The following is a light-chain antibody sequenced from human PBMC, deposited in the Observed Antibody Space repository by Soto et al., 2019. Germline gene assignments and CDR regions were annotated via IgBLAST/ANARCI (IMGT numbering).Light chain of an antibody. CDR2: DSS. CDR1: QGIRNY. V-gene: IGKV1-9*01. CDR3: QQRNSYPVT. Sequence: IKLSQFPSSVSASIGDRVTITCRASQGIRNYLAWYQQKPGKAPILLIYDSSTLLSGVPSRFGGSGSGTDFTLTISSLQPEDYATYYCQQRNSYPVTFGQGTRLEIK. J-gene: IGKJ5*01.